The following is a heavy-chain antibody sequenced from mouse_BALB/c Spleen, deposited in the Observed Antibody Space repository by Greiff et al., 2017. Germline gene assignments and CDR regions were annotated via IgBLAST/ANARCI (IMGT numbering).Heavy chain of an antibody. CDR3: ARTGDGTGGFAY. D-gene: IGHD2-1*01. V-gene: IGHV1-9*01. J-gene: IGHJ3*01. Sequence: QVQLQQSGAELMKPGASVKISCKATGYTFSSYWIEWVKQRPGHGPEWIGEILPGSGSTNYNEKFKGKATFTAETSSNTPYIQLSSLTSEDSAVYYCARTGDGTGGFAYWGQGTLVTVSA. CDR1: GYTFSSYW. CDR2: ILPGSGST.